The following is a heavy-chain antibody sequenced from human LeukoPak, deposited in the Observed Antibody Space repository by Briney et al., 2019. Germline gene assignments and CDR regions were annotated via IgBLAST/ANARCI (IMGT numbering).Heavy chain of an antibody. CDR3: ASSGWYSKFDY. D-gene: IGHD6-19*01. CDR1: GGSISSGGYY. V-gene: IGHV4-31*03. CDR2: IYYSGST. J-gene: IGHJ4*02. Sequence: SETLSLTCTVSGGSISSGGYYWNWIRQHPGKGLEWTGYIYYSGSTYYNPSLKSRVTISVDTSKNQFSLKLSSVTAADTAVYYCASSGWYSKFDYWGQGTLVTVSS.